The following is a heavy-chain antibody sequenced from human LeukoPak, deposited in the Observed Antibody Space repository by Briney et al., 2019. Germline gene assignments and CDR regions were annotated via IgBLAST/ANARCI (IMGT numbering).Heavy chain of an antibody. V-gene: IGHV3-23*01. D-gene: IGHD3-3*01. J-gene: IGHJ4*02. CDR1: GFTFSTYA. CDR2: ISGRGDST. CDR3: AKGQGGDFWSGSAYFD. Sequence: SGGSLRLSCAASGFTFSTYAMSWVRQAPGKGLEWVSGISGRGDSTYYADSVKGRFTVSRDNSKNTLYLQMNSLRAEDTAVYYCAKGQGGDFWSGSAYFDWGQGTLVTVSS.